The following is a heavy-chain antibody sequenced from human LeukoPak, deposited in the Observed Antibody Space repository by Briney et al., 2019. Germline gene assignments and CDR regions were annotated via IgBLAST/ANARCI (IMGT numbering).Heavy chain of an antibody. V-gene: IGHV4-59*08. CDR2: IYYSGST. CDR3: ARHPLQLGAFDI. J-gene: IGHJ3*02. D-gene: IGHD5-24*01. Sequence: SETLSLTCTVSGGSISSYYWSWIPQPPGKGLEWIGYIYYSGSTNYNPSLKSRVTISVDTSKNQCSLKLSSVTAADTAVYYCARHPLQLGAFDIWGQGTMVTVSS. CDR1: GGSISSYY.